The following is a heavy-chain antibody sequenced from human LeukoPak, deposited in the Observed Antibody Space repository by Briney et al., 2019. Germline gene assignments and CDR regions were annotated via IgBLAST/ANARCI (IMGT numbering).Heavy chain of an antibody. D-gene: IGHD3-22*01. CDR2: ISSSSSYI. V-gene: IGHV3-21*01. CDR1: GFTFSSYS. CDR3: ARDRGTMIVVAHDAFDI. J-gene: IGHJ3*02. Sequence: GSLRLSCAASGFTFSSYSMNWVRQAPGKGLEWVSSISSSSSYIYYADSVKGRFTISRDNAKNSLYLQMNSLRAEDTAVYYCARDRGTMIVVAHDAFDIWGQGTMVTVSS.